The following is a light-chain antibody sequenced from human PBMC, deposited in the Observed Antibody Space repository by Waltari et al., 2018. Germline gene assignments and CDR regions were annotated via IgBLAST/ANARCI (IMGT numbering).Light chain of an antibody. CDR3: QQSYSTPRT. Sequence: IQMTQSPPSLSASVGDTVTITCRASQSLNTYLNWYQQKPGKAPKLLIYDVSSLQSGVPSRFSCRGFWTDFTLTISSLQPEDFATYYCQQSYSTPRTFGHGTKVEI. CDR1: QSLNTY. J-gene: IGKJ1*01. CDR2: DVS. V-gene: IGKV1-39*01.